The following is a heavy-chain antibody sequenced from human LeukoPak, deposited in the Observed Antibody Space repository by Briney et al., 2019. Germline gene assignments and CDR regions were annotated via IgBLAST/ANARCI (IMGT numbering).Heavy chain of an antibody. V-gene: IGHV1-18*01. D-gene: IGHD3-22*01. Sequence: ASVKVSCKASGYTFNTYGISWVRQAPGQGPEWMGWISAYNGKSNYAQKFQGRVIMTTDTSTSTAYMELRRLRSDDTAVYYCARVFYYDTSGHNWFDSWGQGTLVTVSS. J-gene: IGHJ5*01. CDR1: GYTFNTYG. CDR2: ISAYNGKS. CDR3: ARVFYYDTSGHNWFDS.